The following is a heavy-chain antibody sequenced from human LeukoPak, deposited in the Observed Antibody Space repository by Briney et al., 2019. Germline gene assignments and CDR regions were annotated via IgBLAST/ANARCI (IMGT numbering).Heavy chain of an antibody. D-gene: IGHD3-22*01. CDR1: GGTFSSYA. Sequence: GPSVKVSCKASGGTFSSYAISWVRQAPGQGLEWMGGIIPIFGTANYAQKFQGRVTITTDESTSTAYMELSSLRSEDTAVYYCARAGYYDSSGYPTRGAFDIWGQGTMVTVSS. CDR2: IIPIFGTA. V-gene: IGHV1-69*05. CDR3: ARAGYYDSSGYPTRGAFDI. J-gene: IGHJ3*02.